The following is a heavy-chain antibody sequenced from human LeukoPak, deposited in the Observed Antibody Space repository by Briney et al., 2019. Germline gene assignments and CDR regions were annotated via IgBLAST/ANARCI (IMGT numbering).Heavy chain of an antibody. Sequence: PSETLSLTCTVSGGSISSYYWSWIRQPPGKGLEWIGYIYYSGSTNYNPSLESRVTISVDTSKNQFSLKLSSVTAADTAVYYCARVMTSVTMIVVAYFDYWGQGTLVTVSS. V-gene: IGHV4-59*01. CDR1: GGSISSYY. CDR3: ARVMTSVTMIVVAYFDY. J-gene: IGHJ4*02. CDR2: IYYSGST. D-gene: IGHD3-22*01.